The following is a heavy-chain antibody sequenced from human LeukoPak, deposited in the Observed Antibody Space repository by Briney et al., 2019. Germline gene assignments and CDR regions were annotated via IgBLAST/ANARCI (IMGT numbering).Heavy chain of an antibody. D-gene: IGHD2-2*02. CDR3: ARVCSTSCYTSPFDY. J-gene: IGHJ4*02. V-gene: IGHV1-2*02. CDR2: INPNSGGT. CDR1: GYTFTGYY. Sequence: ASMKVSCKASGYTFTGYYMHWVRQAPGQGLEWMGWINPNSGGTNYAQKFQGRVTMTRDTSISTAYMELSRLRSDDTAVYYCARVCSTSCYTSPFDYWGQGTLVTVSS.